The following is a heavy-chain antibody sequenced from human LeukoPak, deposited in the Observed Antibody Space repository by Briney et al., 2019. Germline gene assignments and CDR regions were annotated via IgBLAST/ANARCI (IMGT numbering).Heavy chain of an antibody. CDR2: INHSGST. V-gene: IGHV4-34*01. CDR1: GGSFSGYY. CDR3: ARALHHYCSSTSCRYYYYYMDV. D-gene: IGHD2-2*01. Sequence: SETLSLTCAVYGGSFSGYYWSWIRQPPGKGLEWIGEINHSGSTNYNPSLKSRVTISVDTSKNQFSLKLSSVTAADTAVYYCARALHHYCSSTSCRYYYYYMDVWGKGTTVTVSS. J-gene: IGHJ6*03.